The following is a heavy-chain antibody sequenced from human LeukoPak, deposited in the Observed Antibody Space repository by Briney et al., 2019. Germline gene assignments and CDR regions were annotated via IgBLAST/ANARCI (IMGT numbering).Heavy chain of an antibody. CDR3: ARDSSGYYRGWFDP. CDR1: GFTFSSYA. Sequence: GGSLRLSCAASGFTFSSYAMSWVRQAPGKGLEWVSAISGSGGSTYYADSVKGRFTISRDNSKNTLYLQMNSLRAEDTAVYYCARDSSGYYRGWFDPWGQGTLVTVSS. D-gene: IGHD3-22*01. J-gene: IGHJ5*02. V-gene: IGHV3-23*01. CDR2: ISGSGGST.